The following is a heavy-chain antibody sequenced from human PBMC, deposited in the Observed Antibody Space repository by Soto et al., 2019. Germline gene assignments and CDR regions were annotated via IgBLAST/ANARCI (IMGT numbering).Heavy chain of an antibody. CDR3: ARDRAWGFNWHDAFDI. J-gene: IGHJ3*02. D-gene: IGHD1-20*01. V-gene: IGHV3-30-3*01. CDR2: ISYDGSNK. Sequence: GGSLRLSCAASGFTFSSYAMHWVRQAPGKGLEWVAVISYDGSNKYYADSVKGRFTISRDNSKNTLYLQMNSLRAEDTAVYYCARDRAWGFNWHDAFDIWGQGTMVTVSS. CDR1: GFTFSSYA.